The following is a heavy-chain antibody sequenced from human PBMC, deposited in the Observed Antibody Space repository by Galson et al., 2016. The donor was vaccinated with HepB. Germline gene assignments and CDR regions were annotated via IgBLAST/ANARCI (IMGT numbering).Heavy chain of an antibody. Sequence: SLRPSCAASGFTFGAYAMSWFRQAPGKGLEWVGSIRSKAYGGTTEYAASVKGRFTISRDDSKSIAYLQMNSLKTEDTAMYYCTRDRYLIDAFDIWGQGTMVTVSS. CDR2: IRSKAYGGTT. CDR1: GFTFGAYA. CDR3: TRDRYLIDAFDI. J-gene: IGHJ3*02. V-gene: IGHV3-49*03. D-gene: IGHD3-16*02.